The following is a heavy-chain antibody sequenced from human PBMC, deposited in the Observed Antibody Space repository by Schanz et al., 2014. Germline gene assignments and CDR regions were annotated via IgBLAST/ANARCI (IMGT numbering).Heavy chain of an antibody. D-gene: IGHD3-9*01. Sequence: EVQLLESGGGLVQPGGSLRLSCVASGFTFFGSFAMSWVRQAPGKGLEWVSRMIGSGSSVFYADSVKGRFIISRDNSKNTLYLQVNSLRAEDTAVYYCAKHVRSLTGNDYWGQGILVPVSA. V-gene: IGHV3-23*01. CDR3: AKHVRSLTGNDY. CDR2: MIGSGSSV. J-gene: IGHJ4*02. CDR1: GFTFFGSFA.